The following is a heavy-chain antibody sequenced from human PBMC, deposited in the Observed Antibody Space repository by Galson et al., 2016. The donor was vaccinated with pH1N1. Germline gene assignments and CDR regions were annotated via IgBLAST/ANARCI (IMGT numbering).Heavy chain of an antibody. Sequence: SLRLSCAVSGFTSNTYAMTWVRQAPGKGLEWVSAINGRNGGTHYADSVKGRFTISRDISKNTLFLQMNSLRADDTAVYCCAKAEPFGTTWYGVVDNWGQGTLVTVSS. CDR3: AKAEPFGTTWYGVVDN. CDR2: INGRNGGT. CDR1: GFTSNTYA. J-gene: IGHJ4*02. D-gene: IGHD3-10*01. V-gene: IGHV3-23*01.